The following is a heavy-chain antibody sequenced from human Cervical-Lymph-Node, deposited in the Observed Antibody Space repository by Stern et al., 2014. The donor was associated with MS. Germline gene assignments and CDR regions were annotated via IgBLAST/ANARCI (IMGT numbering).Heavy chain of an antibody. CDR1: GITFSHSA. D-gene: IGHD5-18*01. V-gene: IGHV1-58*02. CDR2: VDDFNGDV. CDR3: ASERYTYYDDQRPPGGFDP. Sequence: QLVQSGPEVKKPGTSVKVSCKASGITFSHSAIQWLRQARGQRPEWIGWVDDFNGDVNYAPRFQERDTLKRDMSTSTVDTEVRSLKSEDTAIYYCASERYTYYDDQRPPGGFDPWGQGTLVTVSS. J-gene: IGHJ5*02.